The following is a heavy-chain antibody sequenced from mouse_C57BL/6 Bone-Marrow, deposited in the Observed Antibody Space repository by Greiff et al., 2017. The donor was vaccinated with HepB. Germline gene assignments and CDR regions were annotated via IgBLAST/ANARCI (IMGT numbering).Heavy chain of an antibody. D-gene: IGHD2-5*01. J-gene: IGHJ4*01. CDR3: ARSTYYSNDAMDY. V-gene: IGHV1-52*01. CDR2: IDPSDSET. Sequence: QVQLKQPGAELVRPGSSVKLSCKASGYTFTSYWMHWVKQRPIQGLEWIGNIDPSDSETHYNQKFKDKATLTVDKSSSTAYMQLSSLTSEDSAVYYCARSTYYSNDAMDYWGQGTSVTVSS. CDR1: GYTFTSYW.